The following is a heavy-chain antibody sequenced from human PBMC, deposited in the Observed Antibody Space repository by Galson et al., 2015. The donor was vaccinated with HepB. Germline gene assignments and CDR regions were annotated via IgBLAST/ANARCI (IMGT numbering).Heavy chain of an antibody. D-gene: IGHD2-15*01. J-gene: IGHJ5*02. CDR3: ARGALVVGVAATLNNWFDP. CDR1: GYTFSTYS. CDR2: ISAYNRRT. V-gene: IGHV1-18*01. Sequence: SVKVSCKVSGYTFSTYSVTWVRQAPGQGLEWMGWISAYNRRTNYAQKFQGRVSMTTGTSTSTVYMELRRLRSDDTAIYYCARGALVVGVAATLNNWFDPWGQGTLVTVSS.